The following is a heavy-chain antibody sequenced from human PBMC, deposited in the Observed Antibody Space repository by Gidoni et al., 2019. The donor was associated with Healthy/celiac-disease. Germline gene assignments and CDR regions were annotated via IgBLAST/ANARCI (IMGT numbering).Heavy chain of an antibody. J-gene: IGHJ6*02. CDR1: GFTFSSYD. Sequence: EVQLVESGGGLVQPGGSLRLSCAASGFTFSSYDMHWVRQAPGKGLEWVSAIGTAGDTYYPGSVKGRFTISRENAKNSLYLQMNSLRAGDTAVYYCARGWSGNYYYYGMDVWGQGTTVTVSS. D-gene: IGHD3-3*01. V-gene: IGHV3-13*01. CDR2: IGTAGDT. CDR3: ARGWSGNYYYYGMDV.